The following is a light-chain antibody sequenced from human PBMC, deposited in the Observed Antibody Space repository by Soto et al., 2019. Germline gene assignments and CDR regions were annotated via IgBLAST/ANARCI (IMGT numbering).Light chain of an antibody. CDR3: QQYNNWPSWT. J-gene: IGKJ1*01. V-gene: IGKV3-15*01. CDR1: QTVSSS. CDR2: GAS. Sequence: ELVMTQSPSTLSVSPGERATLSCRTIQTVSSSFLAWYQQKPGQAPRLLIYGASTRATGIPARFSGSGSGTEFTLTISSLQSEDFAVYYCQQYNNWPSWTFGQGTKVDIK.